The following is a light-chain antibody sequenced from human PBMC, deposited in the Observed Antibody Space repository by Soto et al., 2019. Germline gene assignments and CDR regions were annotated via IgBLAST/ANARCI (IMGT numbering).Light chain of an antibody. CDR2: DAS. CDR1: RGISSN. J-gene: IGKJ1*01. CDR3: HQYNNWPPWT. Sequence: EIVLTQSRGTLSFSPVERATLSCSSSRGISSNLAWYQQKPGQAPRLLIYDASTRATGIPARFSGSGSGTEFTLTISSLQSEDFAVYYCHQYNNWPPWTFGQGTKVDIK. V-gene: IGKV3-15*01.